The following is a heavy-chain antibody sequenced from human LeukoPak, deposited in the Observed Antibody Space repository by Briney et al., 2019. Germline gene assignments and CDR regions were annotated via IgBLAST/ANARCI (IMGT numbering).Heavy chain of an antibody. Sequence: SGTLSHTCAVYGGSFSGYFWSWIRQPPGKGLEWIGEINHSGSTNYNPSLKSRVTISVDTSKNQFSLKMSSVTAADTAVYYCARGRHSGWYKGYAFDIWGQGTMVTVSS. CDR1: GGSFSGYF. V-gene: IGHV4-34*01. D-gene: IGHD6-13*01. CDR3: ARGRHSGWYKGYAFDI. CDR2: INHSGST. J-gene: IGHJ3*02.